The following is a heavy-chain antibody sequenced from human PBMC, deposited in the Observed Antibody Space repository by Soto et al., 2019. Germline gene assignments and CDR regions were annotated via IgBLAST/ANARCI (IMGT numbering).Heavy chain of an antibody. D-gene: IGHD3-3*01. Sequence: GGSLRLSCAASGFTFSSYWMSWVRQAPGKGLEWVANIKQDGSEKYYVDSVKGRFTISRDNAKNSLYLQMNSLRAEDTAVYYCARDGEITIFGVVIIPDYYYGMDVWGQGTTVTVSS. V-gene: IGHV3-7*05. J-gene: IGHJ6*02. CDR1: GFTFSSYW. CDR2: IKQDGSEK. CDR3: ARDGEITIFGVVIIPDYYYGMDV.